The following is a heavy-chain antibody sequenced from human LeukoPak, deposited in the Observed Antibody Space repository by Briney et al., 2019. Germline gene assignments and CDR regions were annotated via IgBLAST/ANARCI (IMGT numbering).Heavy chain of an antibody. D-gene: IGHD3-9*01. V-gene: IGHV4-34*01. J-gene: IGHJ4*02. CDR3: ARGRRDYDILTGYYQLFDY. Sequence: PSETLSLTCAVYGGSFSGYYWSWIRQPPGKGLEWIGEINHSGSTNYNPSLKSRVTISVDTSKNQFSLKLSSVTAADTAVYYCARGRRDYDILTGYYQLFDYWGQGTLVTVSS. CDR1: GGSFSGYY. CDR2: INHSGST.